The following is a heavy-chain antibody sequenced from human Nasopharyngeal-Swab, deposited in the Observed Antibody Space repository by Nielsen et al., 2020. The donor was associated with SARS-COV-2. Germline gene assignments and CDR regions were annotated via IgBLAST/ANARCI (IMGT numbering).Heavy chain of an antibody. Sequence: SQTLSLTCTVSAGSISSYYWSWIRQPPGKGLEWIGYIYYSGSTNYNPSLKSRVTISVDTSKNQFSLKLSSVTAADTAVYYCARAMITFGGVTHFDYWGQGTLVTVSS. J-gene: IGHJ4*02. CDR3: ARAMITFGGVTHFDY. CDR2: IYYSGST. V-gene: IGHV4-59*13. D-gene: IGHD3-16*01. CDR1: AGSISSYY.